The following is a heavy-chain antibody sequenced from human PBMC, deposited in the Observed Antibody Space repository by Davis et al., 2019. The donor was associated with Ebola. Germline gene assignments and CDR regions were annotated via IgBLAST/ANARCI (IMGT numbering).Heavy chain of an antibody. V-gene: IGHV1-18*01. J-gene: IGHJ4*02. CDR1: GGTFTSYG. CDR2: ISAYNGNT. CDR3: ARVRSFMFVY. D-gene: IGHD3-16*01. Sequence: ASVKVSCKASGGTFTSYGITWVRQAPGQGLEWMGWISAYNGNTNYAQKFHGRVTMTTDTSTSTAYMELRSLRSDDTAVYYCARVRSFMFVYWGQGTLVTVSS.